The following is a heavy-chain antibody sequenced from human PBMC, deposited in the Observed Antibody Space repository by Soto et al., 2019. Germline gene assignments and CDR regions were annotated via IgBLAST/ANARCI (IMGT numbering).Heavy chain of an antibody. D-gene: IGHD3-22*01. V-gene: IGHV3-15*01. CDR2: IKSKTDGGTT. Sequence: EVQLVESGGGLVKPGGSLRLSCAASGFTFSNAWMSWVRQAPGKGLEWVGRIKSKTDGGTTDYAAPVKGRFTISRDDSKNTLYLQMNSLKTEDTAVYYCTTLYYYDSSGYFFGDDAFDIWGQGTMVTVSS. CDR1: GFTFSNAW. CDR3: TTLYYYDSSGYFFGDDAFDI. J-gene: IGHJ3*02.